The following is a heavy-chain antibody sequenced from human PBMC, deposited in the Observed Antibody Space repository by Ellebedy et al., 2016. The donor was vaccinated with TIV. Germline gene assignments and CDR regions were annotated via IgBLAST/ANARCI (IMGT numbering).Heavy chain of an antibody. V-gene: IGHV3-33*01. CDR1: GFTFSRSG. CDR2: IWLDGSKE. J-gene: IGHJ4*02. D-gene: IGHD2-8*02. CDR3: AREKNTGYIDY. Sequence: GESLKISCAASGFTFSRSGMHWVRQAPGKGLEWVAIIWLDGSKEYYADSVKGRFTISRDNSKNTLYMQMNSLRAEDTAVYYSAREKNTGYIDYWGQGALVTVSS.